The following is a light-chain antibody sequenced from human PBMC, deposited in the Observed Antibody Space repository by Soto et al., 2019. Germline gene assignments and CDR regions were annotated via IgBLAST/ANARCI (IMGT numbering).Light chain of an antibody. J-gene: IGKJ3*01. Sequence: EIVLTQSPATLSLSPGERATLSCRASQSVNSNLAWYQQKPGQAPSLLIFDASYRATDIPARFSGSGSGTDFTLTISSLEPEDFAVYYCQQYAESPLTFGPGTKVDIK. CDR3: QQYAESPLT. V-gene: IGKV3-11*01. CDR1: QSVNSN. CDR2: DAS.